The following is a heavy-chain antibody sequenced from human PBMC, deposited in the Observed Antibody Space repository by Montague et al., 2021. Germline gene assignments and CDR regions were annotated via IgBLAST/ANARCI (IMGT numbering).Heavy chain of an antibody. CDR3: AREWSGFDF. CDR1: GDSMNTYK. CDR2: IYSSGNT. V-gene: IGHV4-59*01. Sequence: SETLSLTCTVSGDSMNTYKWNWIRQPPGKGLEWIGYIYSSGNTNYNPSLKSRVTISVDTSRNQFSLEVCSVTAADTAMYYCAREWSGFDFWGHGTMVTVSS. D-gene: IGHD1-26*01. J-gene: IGHJ3*01.